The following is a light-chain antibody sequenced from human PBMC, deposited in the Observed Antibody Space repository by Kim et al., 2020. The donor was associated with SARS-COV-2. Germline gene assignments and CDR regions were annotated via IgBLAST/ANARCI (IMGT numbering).Light chain of an antibody. V-gene: IGKV1-12*01. CDR2: AAS. CDR3: QQANSFPPWT. J-gene: IGKJ1*01. CDR1: QDISTW. Sequence: SVGDRVTITCRASQDISTWLACYQQKPGQAPKLLIYAASSLQSVVPSRFSGSGSGTDFTLSIARLQPADSATYYCQQANSFPPWTFVQGTKVEIK.